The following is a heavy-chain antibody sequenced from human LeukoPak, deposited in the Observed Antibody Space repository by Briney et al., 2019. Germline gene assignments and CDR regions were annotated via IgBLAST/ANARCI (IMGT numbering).Heavy chain of an antibody. J-gene: IGHJ3*02. V-gene: IGHV3-20*04. CDR2: INWNGGST. Sequence: PGRSLRLSCVVSGLTFSNYWIASGSQAPGKGLEWVSGINWNGGSTGNADSVKCRFTISRDNAKNSLYLQINSLRAEDTALYYCARGGLIQRHAFDIWGQGTMVTVSS. D-gene: IGHD1-1*01. CDR3: ARGGLIQRHAFDI. CDR1: GLTFSNYW.